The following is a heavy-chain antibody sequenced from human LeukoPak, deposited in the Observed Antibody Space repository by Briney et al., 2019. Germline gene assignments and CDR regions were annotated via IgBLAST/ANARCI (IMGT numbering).Heavy chain of an antibody. CDR3: ARVANGSYYYPFDY. CDR2: IYSGGST. CDR1: GFTVSSNY. V-gene: IGHV3-53*01. D-gene: IGHD1-26*01. J-gene: IGHJ4*02. Sequence: GGSLRLSCAASGFTVSSNYMSWVRQAPGKGLEWVSVIYSGGSTYYADSVKGRFTISRDNSKNTLYLQMNSLRADDTAVYYCARVANGSYYYPFDYWGQGTLVTVSS.